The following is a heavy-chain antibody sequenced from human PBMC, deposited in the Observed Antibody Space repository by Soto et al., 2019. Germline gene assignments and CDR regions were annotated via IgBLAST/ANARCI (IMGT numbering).Heavy chain of an antibody. CDR1: GFTFSSYA. CDR3: ARDRGPSSSWYKPKNWFDP. V-gene: IGHV3-30-3*01. CDR2: ISYDGSNK. D-gene: IGHD6-13*01. J-gene: IGHJ5*02. Sequence: GGSLRLSCAASGFTFSSYAMHWVRQAPGKGLEWVAVISYDGSNKYYADSVKGRFTISRDNSKNTLYLQMNSLRAEDTAVYYCARDRGPSSSWYKPKNWFDPWGQGTLVTVSS.